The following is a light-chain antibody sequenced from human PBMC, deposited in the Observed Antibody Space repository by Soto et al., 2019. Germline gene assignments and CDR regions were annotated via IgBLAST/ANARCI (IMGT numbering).Light chain of an antibody. J-gene: IGLJ1*01. CDR2: DVT. V-gene: IGLV2-14*01. CDR1: SSDVGGYNY. Sequence: QSALTQSASVSGSPGQSITISCTGTSSDVGGYNYVSWYQQHPGKGPKLIIYDVTDRPSGVSNRFSGSKSGNTASLTISGLQAEDEADYYCSSYAGSSLYVFGTGTKLTVL. CDR3: SSYAGSSLYV.